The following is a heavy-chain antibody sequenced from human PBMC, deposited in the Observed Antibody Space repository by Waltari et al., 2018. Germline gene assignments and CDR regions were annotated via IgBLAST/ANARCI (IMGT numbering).Heavy chain of an antibody. CDR3: ARAKGVGASSIFDY. D-gene: IGHD1-26*01. CDR1: GFSFSAHG. V-gene: IGHV3-33*01. Sequence: QEQLVESGGGVVQPGGSLTLSCVASGFSFSAHGMHWVRQAPGKGLEWVALIWYDGYNKYHVDSVKGRFTISRDNAKNTLYLQMNSLRAEDTAVYYCARAKGVGASSIFDYWGQGTLVTVSS. J-gene: IGHJ4*02. CDR2: IWYDGYNK.